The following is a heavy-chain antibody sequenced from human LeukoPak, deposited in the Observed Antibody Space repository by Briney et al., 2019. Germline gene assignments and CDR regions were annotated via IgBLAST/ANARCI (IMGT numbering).Heavy chain of an antibody. CDR2: IYYSGST. J-gene: IGHJ3*02. D-gene: IGHD2-2*01. CDR3: AREGSFTSDDAFDN. V-gene: IGHV4-59*01. Sequence: PSETLSLTCTVSGGSISSYYWSWIRQPLGKGLEWIGYIYYSGSTNYNPSLKSRVTISLDTSNNQFSLKLSSVTAADTAVYYCAREGSFTSDDAFDNWGQGTVVAVSA. CDR1: GGSISSYY.